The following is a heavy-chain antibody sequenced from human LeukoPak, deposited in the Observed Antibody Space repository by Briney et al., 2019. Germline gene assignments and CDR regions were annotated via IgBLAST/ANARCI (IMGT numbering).Heavy chain of an antibody. CDR3: AREADVLLWFGERWFDP. D-gene: IGHD3-10*01. V-gene: IGHV1-2*02. CDR1: GYTFTGYY. J-gene: IGHJ5*02. CDR2: INPNSGGT. Sequence: ASVKVSCKASGYTFTGYYMHWVRQAPGQGLEWMGWINPNSGGTNYAQKFQGRVTMTRDTSISTAYMELSRLRSDDTAVYYCAREADVLLWFGERWFDPWGQGTLVTVSS.